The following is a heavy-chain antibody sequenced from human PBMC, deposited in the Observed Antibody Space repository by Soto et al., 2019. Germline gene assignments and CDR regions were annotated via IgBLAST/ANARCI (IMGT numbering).Heavy chain of an antibody. CDR1: GGSISSYY. D-gene: IGHD1-26*01. V-gene: IGHV4-59*01. J-gene: IGHJ4*02. CDR3: AREVGANRFDY. CDR2: IYYSGST. Sequence: PSETLSLTCTVSGGSISSYYWSWIRQPPGKGLEWIGYIYYSGSTNYNPSLKSRVTISVDTSKNQFSLKLSSVTAADTAVYYCAREVGANRFDYWGQGTLVTVSS.